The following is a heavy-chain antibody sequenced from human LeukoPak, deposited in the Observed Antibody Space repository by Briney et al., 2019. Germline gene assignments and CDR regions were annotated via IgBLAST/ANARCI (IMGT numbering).Heavy chain of an antibody. Sequence: SQTLSLSCSVSGDSISSGDYYWTWIRQSPGKGLEWIGCFYYSGSTYYNTSLKSRVTISVDTSKNQFSLKVNSVTAADTGLYYCARSGSNPDYWGQGTLVTVSS. CDR3: ARSGSNPDY. J-gene: IGHJ4*02. CDR2: FYYSGST. V-gene: IGHV4-30-4*01. CDR1: GDSISSGDYY. D-gene: IGHD2-15*01.